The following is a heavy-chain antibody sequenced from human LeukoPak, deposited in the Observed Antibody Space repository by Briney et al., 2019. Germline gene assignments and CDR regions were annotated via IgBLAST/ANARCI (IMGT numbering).Heavy chain of an antibody. J-gene: IGHJ4*02. Sequence: PSETLSLTCTVSGGSISSSDYDWGWIRQPPGKALEWIGSIYYSGTTYYNPPLKSRVTISVDASKDQVSLKLNSVTAADTAVYYCARLFLSCTKTTCDFDYWGQGILVSVSS. CDR3: ARLFLSCTKTTCDFDY. D-gene: IGHD2-8*01. CDR1: GGSISSSDYD. CDR2: IYYSGTT. V-gene: IGHV4-39*01.